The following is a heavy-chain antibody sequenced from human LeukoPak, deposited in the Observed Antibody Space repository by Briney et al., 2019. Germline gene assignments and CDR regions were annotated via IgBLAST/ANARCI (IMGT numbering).Heavy chain of an antibody. J-gene: IGHJ5*02. CDR1: GGSFSGYY. V-gene: IGHV4-34*01. CDR3: ARGYYYGSGSYALNWFDP. Sequence: SETLSLTCAVYGGSFSGYYWSWIRQPPGKGLEWIGEINHSGGTNYNPSLKSRVTISVDTSKNQFSLKLSSVTAADTAVYYCARGYYYGSGSYALNWFDPWGQGTLVTVSS. D-gene: IGHD3-10*01. CDR2: INHSGGT.